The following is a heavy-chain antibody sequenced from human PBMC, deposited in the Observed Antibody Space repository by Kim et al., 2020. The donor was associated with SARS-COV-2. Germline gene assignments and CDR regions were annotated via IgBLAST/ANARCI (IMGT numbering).Heavy chain of an antibody. V-gene: IGHV2-70*11. D-gene: IGHD2-2*01. CDR2: IDWDDDK. CDR3: ARIKYCSSTSYFYYYYGMDV. J-gene: IGHJ6*02. Sequence: SGPTLVNPTQTLTLTCTFSGFSLSTSGMCVSWIRQPPGKALEWLARIDWDDDKYYSTSLKTRLTISKDTSKNQVVLTMTNMDPVDTATYYCARIKYCSSTSYFYYYYGMDVWGQGTTVTVSS. CDR1: GFSLSTSGMC.